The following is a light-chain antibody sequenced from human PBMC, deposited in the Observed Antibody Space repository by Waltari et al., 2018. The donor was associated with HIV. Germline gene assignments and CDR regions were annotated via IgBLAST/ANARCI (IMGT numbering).Light chain of an antibody. J-gene: IGKJ5*01. V-gene: IGKV1-17*01. CDR3: LQHHSYPVT. Sequence: DIQMTQSPSSLSASVGDRVTITCRASKDITDDLGWYQQKPGRAPKRLVFAASTLESGVSSRFSGSGSGAEFTLTIDSLQPEDLGIYYCLQHHSYPVTFGQGTRLEIK. CDR1: KDITDD. CDR2: AAS.